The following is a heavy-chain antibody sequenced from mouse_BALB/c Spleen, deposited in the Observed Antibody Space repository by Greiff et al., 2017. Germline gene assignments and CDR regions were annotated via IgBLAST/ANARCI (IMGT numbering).Heavy chain of an antibody. V-gene: IGHV1-80*01. Sequence: QVQLQQSGAELVRPGSSVKISCKASGYAFSSYWMNWVKQRPGQGLEWIGQIYPGDGDTNYNGKFKGKATLTADKSSSTAYMQLRSLTSEDSAVYFCAREALLRPWYFDVWGAGTTVTVSS. CDR1: GYAFSSYW. CDR2: IYPGDGDT. CDR3: AREALLRPWYFDV. J-gene: IGHJ1*01. D-gene: IGHD1-2*01.